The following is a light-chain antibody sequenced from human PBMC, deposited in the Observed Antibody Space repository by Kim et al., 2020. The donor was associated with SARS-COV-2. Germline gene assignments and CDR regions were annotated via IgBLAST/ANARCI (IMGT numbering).Light chain of an antibody. Sequence: GQSITISCTGTSSDVGGYNCVSWYQQHPGKATKVMISEGSNRPSGVSNRFSGSKSGNTAYLTISGLQVEDEAEYYCSSYTSSNTLVFGGGTQLTVL. V-gene: IGLV2-14*03. CDR1: SSDVGGYNC. J-gene: IGLJ2*01. CDR2: EGS. CDR3: SSYTSSNTLV.